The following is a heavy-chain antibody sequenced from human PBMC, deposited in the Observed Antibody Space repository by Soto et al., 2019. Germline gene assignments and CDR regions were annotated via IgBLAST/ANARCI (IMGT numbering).Heavy chain of an antibody. Sequence: GGSLRLSCAASGFTFSTYGMHWVRKSPGKGLEWVAVMGHDGITTFYADSLKARFTISRDNSKTPLILQMTTLRADDTAVISFSKEFQWERHAFDIWGQGTMVTVSS. CDR2: MGHDGITT. J-gene: IGHJ3*02. D-gene: IGHD1-26*01. V-gene: IGHV3-30*02. CDR1: GFTFSTYG. CDR3: SKEFQWERHAFDI.